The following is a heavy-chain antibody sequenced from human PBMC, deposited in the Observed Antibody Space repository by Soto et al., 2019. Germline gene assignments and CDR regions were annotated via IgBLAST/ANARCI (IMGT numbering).Heavy chain of an antibody. CDR3: ARRKGDYYDSSGYHYYFDY. CDR1: GYTFTGYY. Sequence: ASVKVSCKASGYTFTGYYMHWVRQAPGQGLEWMGWINPNSGGTKSAQKFQGRVTMTRDTSISTAYMELSRLRSDDTAVYYCARRKGDYYDSSGYHYYFDYWGQGTLVTVSS. CDR2: INPNSGGT. V-gene: IGHV1-2*02. D-gene: IGHD3-22*01. J-gene: IGHJ4*02.